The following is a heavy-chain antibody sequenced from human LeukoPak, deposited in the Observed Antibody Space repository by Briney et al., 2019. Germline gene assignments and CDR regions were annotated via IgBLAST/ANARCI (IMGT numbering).Heavy chain of an antibody. Sequence: ASVKVSCKASGGTFSSYAISWVRQAPGQGLEWMGGIIPIFGTANYAQKFQGRVTITADESTSTAYMELSSLRSEDTAVYYCAAGSDDFWSGYYPLGDYWGQGTLVTVSS. D-gene: IGHD3-3*01. CDR2: IIPIFGTA. J-gene: IGHJ4*02. CDR3: AAGSDDFWSGYYPLGDY. V-gene: IGHV1-69*13. CDR1: GGTFSSYA.